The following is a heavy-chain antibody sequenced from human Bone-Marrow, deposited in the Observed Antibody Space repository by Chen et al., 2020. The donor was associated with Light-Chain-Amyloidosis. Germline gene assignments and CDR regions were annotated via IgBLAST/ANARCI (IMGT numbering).Heavy chain of an antibody. CDR1: GYTFPNSW. CDR2: IYPDDSDA. V-gene: IGHV5-51*01. D-gene: IGHD5-12*01. J-gene: IGHJ4*02. Sequence: EVQLEQSGPEVTKPGESLKISCKGSGYTFPNSWIGWVRQMPGKGLEWMGVIYPDDSDARYSPSFEGQVTISADKSITTAYLQWRSLKASDTAMYYCARRRDGYNFDYWGQGTLVTVSS. CDR3: ARRRDGYNFDY.